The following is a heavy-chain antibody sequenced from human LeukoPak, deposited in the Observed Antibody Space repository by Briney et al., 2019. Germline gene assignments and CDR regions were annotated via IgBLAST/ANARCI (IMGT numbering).Heavy chain of an antibody. CDR2: ISWNSGSI. Sequence: GRSLRLSCAASGFTFDDYAMHWVRQAPGKGLEWVSGISWNSGSIGYADSVKGRFTISRDNAKNSLYLQMNSLRAEDTALYYCAKDSGRGSGWYREVAEYFQHWGQGTLVTVSS. D-gene: IGHD6-19*01. CDR3: AKDSGRGSGWYREVAEYFQH. J-gene: IGHJ1*01. V-gene: IGHV3-9*01. CDR1: GFTFDDYA.